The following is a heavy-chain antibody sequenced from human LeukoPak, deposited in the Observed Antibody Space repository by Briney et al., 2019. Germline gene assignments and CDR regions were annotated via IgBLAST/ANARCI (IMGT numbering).Heavy chain of an antibody. Sequence: GASVKVSCKASGYTFTGYYMHWVRQAPGQGLEWMGWINPNSGGTNYAQKFQGRVTMTRDTSISTAYMELSRLRSDDTAVYYCARDPGDYYDSSAPAYYFDYWGQGTLVTVSS. CDR1: GYTFTGYY. J-gene: IGHJ4*02. CDR2: INPNSGGT. D-gene: IGHD3-22*01. CDR3: ARDPGDYYDSSAPAYYFDY. V-gene: IGHV1-2*02.